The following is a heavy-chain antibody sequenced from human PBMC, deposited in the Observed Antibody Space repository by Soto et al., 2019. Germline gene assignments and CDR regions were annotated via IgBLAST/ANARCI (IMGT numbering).Heavy chain of an antibody. D-gene: IGHD1-7*01. J-gene: IGHJ6*02. CDR2: IDPSDSYT. Sequence: PGESLKISCKGSAYSFTSYCISWLRQMPGKGLEWMGRIDPSDSYTNYSPSFQGHVTISADKSISTAYLQWSSLKASDTAMYYCATHPGVTGTTYYYYYGMDVWGQRTTVTGSS. V-gene: IGHV5-10-1*01. CDR3: ATHPGVTGTTYYYYYGMDV. CDR1: AYSFTSYC.